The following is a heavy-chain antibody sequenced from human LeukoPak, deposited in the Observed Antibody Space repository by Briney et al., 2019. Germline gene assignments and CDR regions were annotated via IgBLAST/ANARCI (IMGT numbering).Heavy chain of an antibody. CDR2: ITTSGGST. V-gene: IGHV3-23*01. D-gene: IGHD3-10*01. CDR1: GFTFSSYA. CDR3: AKEHYVSGRYDAFDI. J-gene: IGHJ3*02. Sequence: QPGGSLRLSCAASGFTFSSYAMSWVRQAPGEGLEWVSSITTSGGSTYYADSVKGRFTISRDNSKNTLYLQMKRLEGQDTAVDYGAKEHYVSGRYDAFDIWGQGTMVTVSS.